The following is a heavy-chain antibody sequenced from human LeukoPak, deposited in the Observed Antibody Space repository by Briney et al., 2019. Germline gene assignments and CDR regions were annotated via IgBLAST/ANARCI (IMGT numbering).Heavy chain of an antibody. D-gene: IGHD3-3*01. J-gene: IGHJ2*01. CDR1: GFTFSSYW. Sequence: PGGSLRLSCAVSGFTFSSYWMHWVRQAPGKGLVWVSRINSDGSSTSYADSVKGRFTISRDNAKNTLYLQMNSLRAEDTAVYYCARGLTDFWSGYAPDFDLWGRGTLVTVSS. V-gene: IGHV3-74*01. CDR3: ARGLTDFWSGYAPDFDL. CDR2: INSDGSST.